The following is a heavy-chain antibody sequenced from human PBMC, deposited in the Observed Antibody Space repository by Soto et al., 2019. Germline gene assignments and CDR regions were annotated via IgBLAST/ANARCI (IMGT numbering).Heavy chain of an antibody. V-gene: IGHV4-59*01. Sequence: SETLSLTCTVSGGSISSYYWSWIRQPPGKGLEWIGYIYYSGSTNYNPSLKSRVTISVDTSKNQFSLKLTSMTAADTAVYYCAREGIAATPYLPYNWFDPWGQGTLVTVSS. D-gene: IGHD2-15*01. CDR2: IYYSGST. J-gene: IGHJ5*02. CDR1: GGSISSYY. CDR3: AREGIAATPYLPYNWFDP.